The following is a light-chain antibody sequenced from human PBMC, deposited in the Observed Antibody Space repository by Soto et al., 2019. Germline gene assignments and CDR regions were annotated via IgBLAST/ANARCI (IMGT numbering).Light chain of an antibody. CDR2: AAS. V-gene: IGKV1-9*01. CDR3: QRLQT. CDR1: QGISSY. J-gene: IGKJ1*01. Sequence: DIQLTQSPSFLSASVGERVTITCRASQGISSYLAWYQQKPGKAPKLLIFAASTLHSGVPSRFSGSGSGTEFTLTISNLQPEYFATYYCQRLQTFGQGTKVEIK.